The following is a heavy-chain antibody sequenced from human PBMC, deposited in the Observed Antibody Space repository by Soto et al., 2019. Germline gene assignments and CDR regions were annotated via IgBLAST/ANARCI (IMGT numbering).Heavy chain of an antibody. CDR2: ISPYNGNT. J-gene: IGHJ6*02. D-gene: IGHD2-15*01. CDR3: ARYCAGNACYSRHYYAMDV. Sequence: QVQLVQSAAEVKEPEASANVSCQASGYRFANYIIAWVRQAPGLGLEWMGWISPYNGNTNYARRFRGRVILTTDTSTSTAYMEVRSLRSDDTAIYYCARYCAGNACYSRHYYAMDVWGQGTTVTVSS. V-gene: IGHV1-18*01. CDR1: GYRFANYI.